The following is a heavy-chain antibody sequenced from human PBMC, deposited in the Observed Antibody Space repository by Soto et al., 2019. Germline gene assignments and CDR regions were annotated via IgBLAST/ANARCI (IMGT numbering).Heavy chain of an antibody. CDR1: GFTFGSYG. CDR3: AKVLYGGDPQHNYLVMDV. J-gene: IGHJ6*02. CDR2: TSYDGSTK. V-gene: IGHV3-30*18. Sequence: QVQLVESGGGVVQPGRSLRLSCAASGFTFGSYGMHWVRQAPGKGLEWVAFTSYDGSTKYYADSVKGRFTISRDNFENTLYLQMNSLRAEDTAMYSCAKVLYGGDPQHNYLVMDVWGQGTTVTVSS. D-gene: IGHD2-8*01.